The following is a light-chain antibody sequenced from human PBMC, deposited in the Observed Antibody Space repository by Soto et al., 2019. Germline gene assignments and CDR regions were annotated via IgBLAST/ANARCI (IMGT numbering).Light chain of an antibody. J-gene: IGLJ1*01. CDR2: SNN. CDR3: SSWDDSLNGQV. Sequence: SVLTQPPSASGTPGQSVTISCSGRTSNIGTNAVNWYQQLPGTAPQLLIHSNNQRPSGVPDRSSGSKSGTSASLAISGLQSEDEADYYCSSWDDSLNGQVFGTGTKVTVL. V-gene: IGLV1-44*01. CDR1: TSNIGTNA.